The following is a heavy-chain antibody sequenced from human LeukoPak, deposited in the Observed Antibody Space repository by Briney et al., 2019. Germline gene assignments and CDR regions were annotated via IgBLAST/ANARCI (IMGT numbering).Heavy chain of an antibody. V-gene: IGHV3-11*04. CDR2: ISNSGSTI. CDR3: AKVGYSSGWYSGWFDP. D-gene: IGHD6-19*01. CDR1: GFIFSDYY. Sequence: GGSLRLSCAASGFIFSDYYMSWIRQAPGKGLEWVSYISNSGSTIYYADSVKGRFTISRDNSKNTLYLQVNSLRAEDTAVYYCAKVGYSSGWYSGWFDPWGQGTLVTVSS. J-gene: IGHJ5*02.